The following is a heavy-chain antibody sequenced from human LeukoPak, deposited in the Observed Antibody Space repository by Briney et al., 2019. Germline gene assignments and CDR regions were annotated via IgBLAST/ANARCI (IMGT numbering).Heavy chain of an antibody. V-gene: IGHV3-21*01. Sequence: PGGSLRLSCAASGFTFSSYSMNWVRQAPGKGLEWVSSISSSSDYIYYADSVKGRFTISRDNAKNSLNLQMNSLRAEDTAVYYCARDGYDILTGYIDYWGQGTLVTVSS. J-gene: IGHJ4*02. CDR1: GFTFSSYS. D-gene: IGHD3-9*01. CDR3: ARDGYDILTGYIDY. CDR2: ISSSSDYI.